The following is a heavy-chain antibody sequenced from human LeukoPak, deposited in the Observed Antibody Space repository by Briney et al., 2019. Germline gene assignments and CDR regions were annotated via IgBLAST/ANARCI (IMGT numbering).Heavy chain of an antibody. D-gene: IGHD6-13*01. CDR2: ISSSSSYI. V-gene: IGHV3-21*01. Sequence: PGGSLRLSCAASGFTFSSYAMSWVRQAPGKGLEWVSSISSSSSYIYYADSVKGRFTISRDNAKNSLFLQMNSLRAEDTVVYYCARDARYSSSWHWSFEYWGQGTLVTVSS. CDR1: GFTFSSYA. J-gene: IGHJ4*02. CDR3: ARDARYSSSWHWSFEY.